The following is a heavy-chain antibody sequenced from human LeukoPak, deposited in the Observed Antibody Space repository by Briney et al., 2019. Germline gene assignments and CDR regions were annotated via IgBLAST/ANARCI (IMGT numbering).Heavy chain of an antibody. D-gene: IGHD6-19*01. CDR3: ARAKYNSGWYLDY. CDR1: GGSISSGDYY. V-gene: IGHV4-31*03. CDR2: IHYSGST. Sequence: RSSETLSLTCTVSGGSISSGDYYWPWIRQHPGKGLEWIGYIHYSGSTYYNPSLKSRLTISVDTSKNQFSLKVSSVTAADTAVYYCARAKYNSGWYLDYWGQGTLVTVSS. J-gene: IGHJ4*02.